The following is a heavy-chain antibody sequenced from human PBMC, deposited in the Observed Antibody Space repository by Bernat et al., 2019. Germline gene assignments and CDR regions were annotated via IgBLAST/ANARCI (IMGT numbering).Heavy chain of an antibody. CDR3: TTSSDSSGYYYYYYYGMDV. D-gene: IGHD3-22*01. CDR1: GFTFSNAW. J-gene: IGHJ6*02. Sequence: EVQLVESAGGLVKPGGSLRLSCAASGFTFSNAWMSWVRQAPGKGLEWVGRIKSKTDGGTTDYAAPVKGRFTISRDDSKNTLYLQMNSLKTEDTAVYYCTTSSDSSGYYYYYYYGMDVWGQGTTVTVSS. V-gene: IGHV3-15*01. CDR2: IKSKTDGGTT.